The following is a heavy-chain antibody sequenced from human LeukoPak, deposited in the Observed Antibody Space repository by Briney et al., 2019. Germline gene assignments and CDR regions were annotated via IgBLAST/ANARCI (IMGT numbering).Heavy chain of an antibody. CDR3: ARPTVFAFDY. CDR2: ISSSSSTI. Sequence: GGSLRLSCAASGFTFSSYSMNWVRQAPGKGLEWVSYISSSSSTIYYADSVKGRFTISRDNAKNSLYLQMNSLRAEDTAVYYCARPTVFAFDYWGQGTLVTGSS. CDR1: GFTFSSYS. J-gene: IGHJ4*02. V-gene: IGHV3-48*01. D-gene: IGHD4-11*01.